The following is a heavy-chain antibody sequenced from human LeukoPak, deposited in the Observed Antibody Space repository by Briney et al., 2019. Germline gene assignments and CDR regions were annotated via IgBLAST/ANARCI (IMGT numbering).Heavy chain of an antibody. D-gene: IGHD6-19*01. J-gene: IGHJ4*02. Sequence: GGSLRLSCAASGFTVSSNYMSRVRQAPGKGLEWVSVIYSGGSTYYADSVKGRFTISRDNSKNTLFLQMNSLRAEDTAVYYCARPVSSSGWYLDYWGQGTLVTVSS. CDR1: GFTVSSNY. V-gene: IGHV3-53*01. CDR3: ARPVSSSGWYLDY. CDR2: IYSGGST.